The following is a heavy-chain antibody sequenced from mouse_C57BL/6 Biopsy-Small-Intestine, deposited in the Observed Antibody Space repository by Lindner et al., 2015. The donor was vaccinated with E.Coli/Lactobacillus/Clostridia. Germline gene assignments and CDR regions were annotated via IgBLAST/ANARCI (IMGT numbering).Heavy chain of an antibody. D-gene: IGHD2-4*01. Sequence: VQLQESGAELVRPGTSVKVSCKASGYAFTNYLIEWVKQRPGQGLEWIGLINPGSGGTNYNEKFKGKATLTADRSSSTAYMQLSSLTSEDSAVYFCAKDDYDWYFDVWGTGTTVTVSS. CDR3: AKDDYDWYFDV. CDR2: INPGSGGT. V-gene: IGHV1-54*01. CDR1: GYAFTNYL. J-gene: IGHJ1*03.